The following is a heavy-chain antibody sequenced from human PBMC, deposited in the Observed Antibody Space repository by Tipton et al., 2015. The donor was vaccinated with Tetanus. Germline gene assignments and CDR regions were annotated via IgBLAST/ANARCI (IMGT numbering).Heavy chain of an antibody. CDR3: ASGSALDY. V-gene: IGHV3-21*01. J-gene: IGHJ4*02. CDR1: GFIFSSYT. Sequence: GSLRLSCEVSGFIFSSYTMNWVRQAPGKGLEWLSSISSTSSYIYYADSLKGRFTISRDNAKNSLFLQMNSLRAEDTAVYYCASGSALDYWGQGALVTVSS. D-gene: IGHD6-25*01. CDR2: ISSTSSYI.